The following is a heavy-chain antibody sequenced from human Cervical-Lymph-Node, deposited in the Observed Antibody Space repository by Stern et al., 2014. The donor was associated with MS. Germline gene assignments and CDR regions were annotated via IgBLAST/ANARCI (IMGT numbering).Heavy chain of an antibody. CDR2: TFPGGSDI. Sequence: DQLVQSGPEVKRPGESLKISCQASGYTFTSYWIGWVRQMPGKGLEWIAITFPGGSDIRYSPSSQGQATISADKSSSTAYLQWNNLKASDTAIYYCARQRYFDYWGQGTLVTVSS. CDR1: GYTFTSYW. J-gene: IGHJ4*02. V-gene: IGHV5-51*01. CDR3: ARQRYFDY.